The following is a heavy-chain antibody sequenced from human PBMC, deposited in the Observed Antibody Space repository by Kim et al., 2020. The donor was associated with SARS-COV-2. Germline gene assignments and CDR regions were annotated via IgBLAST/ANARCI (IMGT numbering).Heavy chain of an antibody. J-gene: IGHJ4*02. CDR1: GGSISSSSYY. CDR2: VSYSGTT. V-gene: IGHV4-39*01. CDR3: AILDFWSGSYDS. D-gene: IGHD3-3*01. Sequence: SETLSLTCTVSGGSISSSSYYWGWIRQPPGRGLEWIGTVSYSGTTSYKPSLKSRLTISVDTSKNQFSLKLTSVTAADTAVYYCAILDFWSGSYDSWGQGTQVTVSS.